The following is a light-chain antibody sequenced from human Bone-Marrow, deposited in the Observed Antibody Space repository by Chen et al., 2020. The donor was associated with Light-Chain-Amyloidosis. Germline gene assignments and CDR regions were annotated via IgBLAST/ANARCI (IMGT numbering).Light chain of an antibody. CDR3: TSYTSSRTRV. J-gene: IGLJ1*01. Sequence: QSALTQPASVSGSLGQSITISCTGSSSDVGGYDYVSWYQQHPGKAPQLIIYDVSNRPSGVSDRFSGSKSGYTASLTISGLQADDEADYYCTSYTSSRTRVFGTGTKVTVL. V-gene: IGLV2-14*01. CDR2: DVS. CDR1: SSDVGGYDY.